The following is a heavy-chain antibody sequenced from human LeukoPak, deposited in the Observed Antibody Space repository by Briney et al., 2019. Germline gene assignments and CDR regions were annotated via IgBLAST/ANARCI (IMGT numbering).Heavy chain of an antibody. CDR3: ARVKVPYYDFWSGPDYYYYYMDV. J-gene: IGHJ6*03. CDR2: ISSSSSTI. D-gene: IGHD3-3*01. Sequence: GGSLRLSCAASGFTFSSYSMNWVRQAPGKGLEWVSYISSSSSTIYYADSVKGRFTISRDNAKNSLYLQMNSLRAEDTAVYYCARVKVPYYDFWSGPDYYYYYMDVWGKGTTVTVSS. CDR1: GFTFSSYS. V-gene: IGHV3-48*04.